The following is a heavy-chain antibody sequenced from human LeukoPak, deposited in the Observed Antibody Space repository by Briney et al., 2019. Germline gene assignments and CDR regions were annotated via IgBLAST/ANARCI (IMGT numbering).Heavy chain of an antibody. J-gene: IGHJ6*03. D-gene: IGHD3-16*01. CDR3: ARDRGTLYYYYYMDV. V-gene: IGHV3-23*01. CDR1: GLDFSRHA. CDR2: ITSSGATT. Sequence: GGSLRLSCETSGLDFSRHAMTWVRQAPGKGLEWVSGITSSGATTFHAESVKGRFTISRDNSKNTLYLQMNSLRAEDTAVYYCARDRGTLYYYYYMDVWGKGTTVTVSS.